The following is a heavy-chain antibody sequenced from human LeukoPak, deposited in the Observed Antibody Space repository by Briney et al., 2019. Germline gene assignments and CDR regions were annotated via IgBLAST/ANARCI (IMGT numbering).Heavy chain of an antibody. V-gene: IGHV4-61*01. D-gene: IGHD2-15*01. CDR1: GGSISSGSYY. CDR2: IYYSGYT. Sequence: SETLSLTCTVSGGSISSGSYYWSWIRQPPGKGLEWIGFIYYSGYTNYNPSLKSRVTISVDTSKNQFSLKLSSVTAADTAVYYCAREMTERAYRSPAATVGFDYWGQGTLVTVSS. J-gene: IGHJ4*02. CDR3: AREMTERAYRSPAATVGFDY.